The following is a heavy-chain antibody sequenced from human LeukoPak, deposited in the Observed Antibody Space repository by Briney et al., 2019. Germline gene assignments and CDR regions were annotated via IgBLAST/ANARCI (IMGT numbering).Heavy chain of an antibody. D-gene: IGHD6-19*01. CDR1: GYSFTSYW. V-gene: IGHV5-51*01. CDR3: ARRRIAVAGTGWFDP. CDR2: IYPGDSDT. J-gene: IGHJ5*02. Sequence: GESLKISCKGSGYSFTSYWIGWVRQMPGKGLEWIGIIYPGDSDTRYSPSFQGQVTISADKSISTAYLQWSSLKASDTAMYYCARRRIAVAGTGWFDPWGQGTLVTVSS.